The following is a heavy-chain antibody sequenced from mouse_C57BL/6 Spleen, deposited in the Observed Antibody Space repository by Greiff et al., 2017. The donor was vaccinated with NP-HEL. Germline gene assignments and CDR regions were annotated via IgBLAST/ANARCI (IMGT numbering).Heavy chain of an antibody. D-gene: IGHD1-1*01. CDR2: IYPGSGST. J-gene: IGHJ4*01. Sequence: VQLQQSGAELVKPGASVKMSCKASGYTFTSYWITWVKQRPGQGLEWIGDIYPGSGSTNYNEKFKSKATLTVDTSSSTAYMQLSSLTSEDSAVYYCARRGWGSSPYYYAMDYWGQGTSVTVSS. CDR1: GYTFTSYW. CDR3: ARRGWGSSPYYYAMDY. V-gene: IGHV1-55*01.